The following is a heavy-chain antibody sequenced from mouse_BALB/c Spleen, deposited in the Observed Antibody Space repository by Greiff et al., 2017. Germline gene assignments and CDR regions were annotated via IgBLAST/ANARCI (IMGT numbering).Heavy chain of an antibody. V-gene: IGHV2-9*02. Sequence: VQLKESGPGLVAPSQSLSITCTVSGFSLTSYGVHWVRQPPGKGLEWLGVIWAGGSTNYNSALMSRLSISKDNSKSQVFLKMNRLQTDDTAMYYCAREDDYHWFAYWGQGTLVTVAA. CDR2: IWAGGST. CDR1: GFSLTSYG. CDR3: AREDDYHWFAY. D-gene: IGHD2-4*01. J-gene: IGHJ3*01.